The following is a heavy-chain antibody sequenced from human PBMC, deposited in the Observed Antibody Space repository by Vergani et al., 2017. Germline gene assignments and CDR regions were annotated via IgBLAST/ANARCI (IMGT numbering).Heavy chain of an antibody. J-gene: IGHJ5*02. CDR1: GFTFDDYA. V-gene: IGHV3-9*01. CDR3: ARDSRSVDTATGFDP. CDR2: ISWNSGSI. D-gene: IGHD5-18*01. Sequence: EVQLVESGGGLVQPGRSLRLSCAAAGFTFDDYAMHWVRQAPGKGLEWVSGISWNSGSIGYADSVKGRFTISRDNAKNSLYLQMNSLRAEDTAVYYCARDSRSVDTATGFDPWGQGTLVTVSS.